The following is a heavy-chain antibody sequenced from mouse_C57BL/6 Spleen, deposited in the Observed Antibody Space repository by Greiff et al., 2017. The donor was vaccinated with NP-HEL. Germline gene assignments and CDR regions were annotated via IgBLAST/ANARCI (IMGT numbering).Heavy chain of an antibody. V-gene: IGHV1-50*01. J-gene: IGHJ3*01. Sequence: QVQLQQPGAELVKPGASVKLSCKASGYTFTSYWMQWVKQRPGQGLEWIGEIDPSDSYTNYNQKFKGKATLTVDTSSSTAYMQLSSLTSEDSAVYYCAGAGALTEAWFAYWGQGTLVTVSA. CDR3: AGAGALTEAWFAY. CDR2: IDPSDSYT. D-gene: IGHD1-3*01. CDR1: GYTFTSYW.